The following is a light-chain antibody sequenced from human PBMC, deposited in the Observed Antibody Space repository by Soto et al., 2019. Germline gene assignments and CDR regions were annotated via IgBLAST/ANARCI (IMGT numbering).Light chain of an antibody. V-gene: IGLV1-40*01. CDR2: GDN. Sequence: QSVLTQPPSMSGAPGQRVTISCTGSSSNIGDGYDVHWFQQVPGTAPKLLIYGDNNRPSGVPDRFSGSKSGTSASLAITGLQAEDEADYYCQSYDNSLSGYVFGTGTKVTVL. J-gene: IGLJ1*01. CDR1: SSNIGDGYD. CDR3: QSYDNSLSGYV.